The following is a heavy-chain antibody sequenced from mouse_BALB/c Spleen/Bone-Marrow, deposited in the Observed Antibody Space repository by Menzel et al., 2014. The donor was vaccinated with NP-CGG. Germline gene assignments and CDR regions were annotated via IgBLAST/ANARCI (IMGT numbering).Heavy chain of an antibody. Sequence: EVKLLESGAELVKPGASVKLPCTASGFNIKDTYMHWVKQRPEQGLEWIGRIDPANGNTKYDPKFQGKATITADTSSNTAYLQLSSLASEDTAVYYCARYRLGTYFDYWGQGTTLTVSS. D-gene: IGHD1-2*01. CDR3: ARYRLGTYFDY. J-gene: IGHJ2*01. V-gene: IGHV14-3*02. CDR1: GFNIKDTY. CDR2: IDPANGNT.